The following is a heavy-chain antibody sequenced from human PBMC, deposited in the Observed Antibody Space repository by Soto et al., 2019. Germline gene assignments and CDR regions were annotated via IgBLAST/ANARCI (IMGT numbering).Heavy chain of an antibody. D-gene: IGHD2-15*01. V-gene: IGHV1-2*04. CDR1: GYTFTGYY. J-gene: IGHJ6*02. Sequence: GASVKVSCKASGYTFTGYYMHWVRQAPGQGLEWMGWINPNSGGTNYAQKLQGWVTMTRDTSISTAYMELSRLRSDDTAVYYCARDFVVVVAATNYYYYYGMDVWGQGTTVTVSS. CDR3: ARDFVVVVAATNYYYYYGMDV. CDR2: INPNSGGT.